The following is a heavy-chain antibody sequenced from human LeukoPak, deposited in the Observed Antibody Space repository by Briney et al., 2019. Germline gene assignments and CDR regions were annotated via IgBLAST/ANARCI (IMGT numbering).Heavy chain of an antibody. D-gene: IGHD2-2*01. CDR1: GGSISSYY. CDR2: IYYSGST. V-gene: IGHV4-59*08. Sequence: SETLSLTCTVSGGSISSYYWSWIRQPPGKGLEWVGYIYYSGSTNYNPSLKSRVTISVDTSKNQFSLKLSSVTAADTAVYYCARHSKYCSSTSCYYGRVTFDYWGQGTLVTVSS. CDR3: ARHSKYCSSTSCYYGRVTFDY. J-gene: IGHJ4*02.